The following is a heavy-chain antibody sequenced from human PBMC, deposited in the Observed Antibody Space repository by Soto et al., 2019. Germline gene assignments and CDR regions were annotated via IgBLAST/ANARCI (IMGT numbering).Heavy chain of an antibody. D-gene: IGHD6-19*01. Sequence: PSETLSLTCTVSGGSISSYYWSWIRQPPGKGLEWIGYIYYSGSTNYNPSLKSRVTISVDTSKNQFSLKLSSVTAADTAVYYCARLEAGYYYCYVDVWGKGTTVTVSS. CDR3: ARLEAGYYYCYVDV. V-gene: IGHV4-59*08. CDR1: GGSISSYY. CDR2: IYYSGST. J-gene: IGHJ6*03.